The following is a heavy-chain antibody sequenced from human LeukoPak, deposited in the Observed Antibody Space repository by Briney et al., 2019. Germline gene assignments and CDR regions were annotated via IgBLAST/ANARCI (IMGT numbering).Heavy chain of an antibody. D-gene: IGHD3-10*01. Sequence: GASVKVSCTASGYTFTSYGISWVRQAPGQGLEWMGWISAYNGNTNYAQKLQGRVTMTTDTSTSTAYMELRSLRSDDTAVYYCARDRDYYGSGSYYIDYWGQGTLVTVSS. J-gene: IGHJ4*02. CDR3: ARDRDYYGSGSYYIDY. CDR2: ISAYNGNT. V-gene: IGHV1-18*04. CDR1: GYTFTSYG.